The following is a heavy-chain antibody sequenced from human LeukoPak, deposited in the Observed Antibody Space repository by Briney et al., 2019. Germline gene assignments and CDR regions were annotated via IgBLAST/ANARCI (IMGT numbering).Heavy chain of an antibody. J-gene: IGHJ4*02. CDR3: ARDRLLDY. CDR2: ISYDGSNK. CDR1: GFTFSTYA. V-gene: IGHV3-30*14. D-gene: IGHD6-25*01. Sequence: GGSLRLSCAASGFTFSTYAMHWVRQAPGKGLECVAVISYDGSNKYYADSVKGRFTISRENSKNTLYLQMNSRRAEDTALYYCARDRLLDYWGQGSLVLVS.